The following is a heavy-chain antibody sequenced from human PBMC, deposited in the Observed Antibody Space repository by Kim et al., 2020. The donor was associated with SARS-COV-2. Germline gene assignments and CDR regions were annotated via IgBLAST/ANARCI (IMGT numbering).Heavy chain of an antibody. CDR1: GFTFSSYG. D-gene: IGHD3-9*01. V-gene: IGHV1-18*04. Sequence: ASVKVSCQASGFTFSSYGISWVRQAPGQGLEWMGWISVYNGNTKYAQKLQGRVTMTTGTSTSTAYMELRSLRSDDTAVYYCARVGEKYDVLTGYYFLSWFDPWGQGTLVTVSS. CDR2: ISVYNGNT. CDR3: ARVGEKYDVLTGYYFLSWFDP. J-gene: IGHJ5*02.